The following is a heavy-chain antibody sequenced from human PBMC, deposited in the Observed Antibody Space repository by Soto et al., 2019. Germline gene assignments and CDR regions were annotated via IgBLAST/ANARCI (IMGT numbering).Heavy chain of an antibody. CDR3: AKAFSWQWLGLDY. D-gene: IGHD6-19*01. J-gene: IGHJ4*02. CDR2: ISYDGSNK. Sequence: GGSLRLSCAASGFTFSSYGMHWVRQAPGKGLEWVAVISYDGSNKYYADSVKGRFTISRDNSKNTLYLQMNSLRAEDTAVYYCAKAFSWQWLGLDYWGQGTLVTVSS. CDR1: GFTFSSYG. V-gene: IGHV3-30*18.